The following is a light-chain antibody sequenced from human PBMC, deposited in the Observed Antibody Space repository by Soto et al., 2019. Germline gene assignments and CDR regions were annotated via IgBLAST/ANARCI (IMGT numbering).Light chain of an antibody. J-gene: IGLJ1*01. V-gene: IGLV2-14*01. CDR2: NVS. Sequence: QSALTQPASVSGSPGQSITISCTGTSSDVGSYKYVSWYQQHPGQAPKLMIYNVSNRPSGVSDRFSGSKSGNTASLTISGLQAEDEADYYCAAWDDSLGAYVFGTGTKVTVL. CDR3: AAWDDSLGAYV. CDR1: SSDVGSYKY.